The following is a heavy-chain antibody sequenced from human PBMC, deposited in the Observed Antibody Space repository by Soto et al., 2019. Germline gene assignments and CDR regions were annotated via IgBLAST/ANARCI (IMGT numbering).Heavy chain of an antibody. V-gene: IGHV3-23*01. CDR3: AKGQKDCYSTSCYLRFDP. J-gene: IGHJ5*02. D-gene: IGHD2-2*01. CDR1: GFTFSISA. Sequence: PGGSLRLSCAASGFTFSISAMGWVRQAPGKGLEWVSAVGGSGGSTYYADSVKGRFTISRDNSKNTRYLHMNSLRAEDTAVYYCAKGQKDCYSTSCYLRFDPWGQGTLVTVSS. CDR2: VGGSGGST.